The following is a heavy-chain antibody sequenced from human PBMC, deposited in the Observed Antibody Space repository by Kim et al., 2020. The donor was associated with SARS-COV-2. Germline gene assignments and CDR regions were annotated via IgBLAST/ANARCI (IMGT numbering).Heavy chain of an antibody. CDR1: GFTFSSYE. D-gene: IGHD3-22*01. V-gene: IGHV3-48*03. Sequence: GGSLRLSCAASGFTFSSYEMNWVRQAPGKGLEWVSYISSSGSTIYYADSVKGRFTISRDNAKNSLYLHMNSLRAEDTAVYYCAREGAKGGNYYDSSGFIPAKFDYWGQGTLVTVSS. CDR3: AREGAKGGNYYDSSGFIPAKFDY. J-gene: IGHJ4*02. CDR2: ISSSGSTI.